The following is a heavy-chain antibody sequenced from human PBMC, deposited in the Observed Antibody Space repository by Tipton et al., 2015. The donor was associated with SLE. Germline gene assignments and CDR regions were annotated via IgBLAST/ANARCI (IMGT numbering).Heavy chain of an antibody. J-gene: IGHJ3*02. V-gene: IGHV4-39*07. Sequence: TLSLTCTVSGGSISSSRYYWGWIRQPPGKGLEWIGSIYYSGSTNYNPSLKSRVTISVDTSKNQFSLKLSSVTAADTAVYYCAGEGSPITMIVVSPGAAAFDIWGQGTMVTVSS. CDR3: AGEGSPITMIVVSPGAAAFDI. CDR2: IYYSGST. D-gene: IGHD3-22*01. CDR1: GGSISSSRYY.